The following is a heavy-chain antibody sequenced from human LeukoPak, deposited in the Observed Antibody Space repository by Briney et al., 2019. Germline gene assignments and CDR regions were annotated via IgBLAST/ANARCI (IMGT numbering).Heavy chain of an antibody. CDR2: ISSSSSYI. V-gene: IGHV3-21*01. CDR1: GFTFSSYS. Sequence: GGSLRLSCAASGFTFSSYSMNWVRQAPGKGLEWVSYISSSSSYIYYADSAKGRFTISRDNAKNSLFLQMNSLRAEDTAVYYCVRDESLYCTNGVCYGAYMDVWGKGTTVTVSS. J-gene: IGHJ6*03. D-gene: IGHD2-8*01. CDR3: VRDESLYCTNGVCYGAYMDV.